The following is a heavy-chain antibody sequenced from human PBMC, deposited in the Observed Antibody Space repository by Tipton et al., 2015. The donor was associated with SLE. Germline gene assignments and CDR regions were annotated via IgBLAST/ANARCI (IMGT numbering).Heavy chain of an antibody. CDR1: GGSISSYY. Sequence: TLSLTCTVSGGSISSYYWSWIRQPPGKGLEWIGYIYYSGSTNYNPSLKSRVTISVDTSRNQFSLTLSSVTAADTAVYYCATLGYCTSTRCPYYYYGMDVWGHGTTVTVSS. CDR3: ATLGYCTSTRCPYYYYGMDV. CDR2: IYYSGST. V-gene: IGHV4-59*01. J-gene: IGHJ6*02. D-gene: IGHD2-2*01.